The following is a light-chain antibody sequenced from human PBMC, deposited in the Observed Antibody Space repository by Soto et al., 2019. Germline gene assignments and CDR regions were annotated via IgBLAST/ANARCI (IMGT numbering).Light chain of an antibody. J-gene: IGKJ1*01. Sequence: EIVLTQSPGSLSLSPGDRATLSCRASQSVNSKSLAWYQQKPAQPPRLLIYGSSSRAIGIPDRSRGSGSGTDFTLTISRLEPEDFAVYYCQQHGSSVTFGQGTKVEV. CDR1: QSVNSKS. CDR2: GSS. CDR3: QQHGSSVT. V-gene: IGKV3-20*01.